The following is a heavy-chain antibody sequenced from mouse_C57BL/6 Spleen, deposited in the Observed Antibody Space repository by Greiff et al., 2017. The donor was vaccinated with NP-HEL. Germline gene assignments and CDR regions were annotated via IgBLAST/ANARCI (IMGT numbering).Heavy chain of an antibody. D-gene: IGHD2-2*01. Sequence: QVQLQQSGAELVRPGASVTLSCKASGYTFTDYEMHWVKQTPVHGLEWIGAIDPETGGTAYNQKFKGKAILTADKSSSTAYMELRSLTSEDSAVYYCTRVNGYAWFAYWGQGTLVTVSA. CDR2: IDPETGGT. V-gene: IGHV1-15*01. J-gene: IGHJ3*01. CDR3: TRVNGYAWFAY. CDR1: GYTFTDYE.